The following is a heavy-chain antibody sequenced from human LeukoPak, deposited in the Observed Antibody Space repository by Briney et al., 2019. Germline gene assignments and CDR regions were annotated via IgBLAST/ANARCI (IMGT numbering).Heavy chain of an antibody. CDR2: IYYSGST. V-gene: IGHV4-61*05. Sequence: PSETLSLTCTVSGGSISTSNYYWGWIRQPPGKGLEWIGYIYYSGSTNYNPSLKSRVTISVDTTKNQFSLKLSSVTAADTAVYYCASWSTLNFDYWGQGTLVTVSS. D-gene: IGHD3-3*01. CDR1: GGSISTSNYY. CDR3: ASWSTLNFDY. J-gene: IGHJ4*02.